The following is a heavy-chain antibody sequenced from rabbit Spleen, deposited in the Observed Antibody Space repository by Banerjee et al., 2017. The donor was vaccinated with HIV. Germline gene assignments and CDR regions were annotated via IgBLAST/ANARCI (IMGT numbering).Heavy chain of an antibody. V-gene: IGHV1S43*01. CDR1: GFSFSTDYY. D-gene: IGHD2-1*01. J-gene: IGHJ4*01. CDR3: VREVTAKFNL. Sequence: QQQLEESGGGLVKPRGTLTLTCSASGFSFSTDYYMCWVRQAPGKGLEWIACINTVTGKTVYASWVNGRFSISRENTQNTVYLQLNSLTAADTATYFCVREVTAKFNLWGPGTLVTVS. CDR2: INTVTGKT.